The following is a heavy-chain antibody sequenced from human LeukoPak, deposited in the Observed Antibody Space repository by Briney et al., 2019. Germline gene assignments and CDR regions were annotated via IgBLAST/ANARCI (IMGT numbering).Heavy chain of an antibody. J-gene: IGHJ5*01. CDR3: ARGHMLAGYYYFSWFDP. D-gene: IGHD3-9*01. Sequence: GGSLRLSCAASGFTFSSYDMHWVRQPTGKGLEWVSAIGTAGDTYYSDSVKGRFTISREDAKNSLYLQMNNLRAGDTAVYFCARGHMLAGYYYFSWFDPRGQGTLVTVSS. CDR2: IGTAGDT. CDR1: GFTFSSYD. V-gene: IGHV3-13*01.